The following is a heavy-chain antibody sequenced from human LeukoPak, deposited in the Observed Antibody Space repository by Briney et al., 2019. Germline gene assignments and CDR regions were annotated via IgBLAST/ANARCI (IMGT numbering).Heavy chain of an antibody. V-gene: IGHV4-4*09. CDR2: IYSSETT. CDR3: ARHFPYCGGDCPYYYMDV. Sequence: PSETLSLTCSVSGASISSDYWSWTRQPPGKGLEWIGNIYSSETTRYNPSLRSRATISGDTSKNQFSLKLSSVTAADTAVYYCARHFPYCGGDCPYYYMDVWGKGTTVTVSS. D-gene: IGHD2-21*02. CDR1: GASISSDY. J-gene: IGHJ6*03.